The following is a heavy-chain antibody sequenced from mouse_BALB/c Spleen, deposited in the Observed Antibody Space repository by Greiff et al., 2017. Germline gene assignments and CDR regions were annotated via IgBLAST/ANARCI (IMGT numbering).Heavy chain of an antibody. Sequence: VQLQQPGAELVRPGASVKLSCKASGYTFTSYWMNWVKQRPGQGLEWIGNIYPSDSYTNYNQKFKDKATLTVDKSSSTAYMQLSSPTSEDSAVYYCTRNGYGSSHYYAMDYWGQGTSVTVSS. J-gene: IGHJ4*01. CDR2: IYPSDSYT. V-gene: IGHV1-69*02. CDR1: GYTFTSYW. D-gene: IGHD1-1*01. CDR3: TRNGYGSSHYYAMDY.